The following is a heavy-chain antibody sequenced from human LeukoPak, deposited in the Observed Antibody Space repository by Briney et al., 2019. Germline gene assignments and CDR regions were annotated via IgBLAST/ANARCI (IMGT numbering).Heavy chain of an antibody. Sequence: PGGSLRLSCAASGVTVSNNYMRWVRQAPGKGLEWVSLIYSGGRTDYADSVKGRFTISRDSSKNTLYLQMNSLRAEDTAVYYCAREVVTAGPTRWYFDLWGRGTLVTVAS. CDR1: GVTVSNNY. V-gene: IGHV3-53*01. CDR2: IYSGGRT. J-gene: IGHJ2*01. D-gene: IGHD2-21*02. CDR3: AREVVTAGPTRWYFDL.